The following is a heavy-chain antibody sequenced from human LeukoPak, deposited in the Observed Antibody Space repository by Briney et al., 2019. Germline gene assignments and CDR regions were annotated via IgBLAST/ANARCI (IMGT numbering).Heavy chain of an antibody. CDR1: GFTFSDYW. D-gene: IGHD3-10*01. J-gene: IGHJ4*02. CDR2: IKQDGSEK. V-gene: IGHV3-7*01. Sequence: PGGSLRLSCAASGFTFSDYWMTWVRQAPGKGLEWVANIKQDGSEKFCVGSVKGRFTISRDNAENSLYLHMNSLRAEDTAVYYCARGLWSGTYWGQGSLVTVSS. CDR3: ARGLWSGTY.